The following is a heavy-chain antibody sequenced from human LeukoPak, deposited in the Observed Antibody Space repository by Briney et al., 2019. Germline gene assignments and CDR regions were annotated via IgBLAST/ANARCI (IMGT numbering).Heavy chain of an antibody. CDR2: IIGSAVNT. V-gene: IGHV3-23*01. CDR1: GLTVSSYG. Sequence: GESLRLSCGASGLTVSSYGMSWVRQAPGKGLEWVSTIIGSAVNTYYADSVKGRFTISRENAENSLYLQMNSLRAEDTAVYYCASSGYSSGWYSWTRMDVWGQGTTVTVSS. CDR3: ASSGYSSGWYSWTRMDV. J-gene: IGHJ6*02. D-gene: IGHD6-19*01.